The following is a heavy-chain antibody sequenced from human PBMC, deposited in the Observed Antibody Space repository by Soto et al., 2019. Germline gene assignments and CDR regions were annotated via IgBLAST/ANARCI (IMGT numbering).Heavy chain of an antibody. Sequence: SETLSLTCGVSGGSISSSNWWSWVRQPPRKGLEWIGEIYHSGSTDYNPSLKSRVTISVDKSKNQSSLKVNSVTAADTAVYYCARGIGYSSSWYSTYGLDVWGQGTTVTVSS. D-gene: IGHD6-13*01. CDR1: GGSISSSNW. CDR3: ARGIGYSSSWYSTYGLDV. V-gene: IGHV4-4*02. J-gene: IGHJ6*02. CDR2: IYHSGST.